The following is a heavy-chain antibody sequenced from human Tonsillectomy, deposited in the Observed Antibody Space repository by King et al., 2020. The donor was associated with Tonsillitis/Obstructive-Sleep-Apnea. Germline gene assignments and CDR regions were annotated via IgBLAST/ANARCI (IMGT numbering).Heavy chain of an antibody. J-gene: IGHJ6*03. D-gene: IGHD2-2*01. V-gene: IGHV3-11*01. CDR1: GFTFSNYY. CDR3: ARDPYCSSTSCYDYFYYMDV. CDR2: ISDSGNTI. Sequence: QLVESGGGLVKPGGSLRLSCAASGFTFSNYYMSWIRQAPGKGLEWVSYISDSGNTIYYADSVKGRFTVSRDNTKNSLYLQMNSLRAEDTAVYYCARDPYCSSTSCYDYFYYMDVWGKGTPVTVSS.